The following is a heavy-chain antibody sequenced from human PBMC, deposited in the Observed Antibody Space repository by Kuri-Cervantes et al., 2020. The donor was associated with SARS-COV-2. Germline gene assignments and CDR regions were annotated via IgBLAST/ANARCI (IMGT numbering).Heavy chain of an antibody. CDR3: ARSYYDYIWGSYRPEALDY. J-gene: IGHJ4*02. V-gene: IGHV3-30*03. D-gene: IGHD3-16*02. CDR1: GFTFSSYG. CDR2: ISYDGSNK. Sequence: GESLKISCAASGFTFSSYGMQWVRQAPGKGLEWVAVISYDGSNKYYADSVKGRFTISRDNSKNTLYLQMNSLRAEDTAVYYCARSYYDYIWGSYRPEALDYWGQGTLVTVSS.